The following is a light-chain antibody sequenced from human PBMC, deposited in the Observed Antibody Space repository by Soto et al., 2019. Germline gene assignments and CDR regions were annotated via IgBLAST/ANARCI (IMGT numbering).Light chain of an antibody. Sequence: EIVLTHSPGTVSLSPGERATLSCRASQSFSSNYFAWYQQKPGQAPRLLIYGASTRATGIPARFSGSGSGTEFTLTISSLQSEDFAVYYCQQYGSSPRTFGQGTQVDIK. CDR2: GAS. CDR1: QSFSSNY. J-gene: IGKJ1*01. V-gene: IGKV3-20*01. CDR3: QQYGSSPRT.